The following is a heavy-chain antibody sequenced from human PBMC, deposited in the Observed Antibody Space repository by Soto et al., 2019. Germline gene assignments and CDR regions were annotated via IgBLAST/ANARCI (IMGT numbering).Heavy chain of an antibody. CDR1: GYTFTGYY. CDR2: INPNSGGT. Sequence: QVQLVQSGAEVKKPGASVKVSCKASGYTFTGYYMHWVRQAPGQGLEWMGWINPNSGGTNYAQKFQGWVTMTRDTSISTAYMELSRLRSDDTAVYYCARDRGTILPDEKTTVTRATSGWSSPLNPFYFDYWGQGTLVTVSS. V-gene: IGHV1-2*04. J-gene: IGHJ4*02. CDR3: ARDRGTILPDEKTTVTRATSGWSSPLNPFYFDY. D-gene: IGHD4-17*01.